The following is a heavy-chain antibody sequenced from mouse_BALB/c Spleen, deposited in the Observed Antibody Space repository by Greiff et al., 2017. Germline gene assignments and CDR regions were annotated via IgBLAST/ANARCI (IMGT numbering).Heavy chain of an antibody. J-gene: IGHJ1*01. CDR3: ARRAVWYFDV. CDR1: GYTFTDYA. Sequence: VQLQQSGAELVRPGVSVKISCKGSGYTFTDYAMHWVKQSHAKSLEWIGVISTYYGDASYNQKFKGKATMTVDKSSSTAYMELARLTSEDSAIYYCARRAVWYFDVWGAGTTVTVSS. D-gene: IGHD3-3*01. CDR2: ISTYYGDA. V-gene: IGHV1S137*01.